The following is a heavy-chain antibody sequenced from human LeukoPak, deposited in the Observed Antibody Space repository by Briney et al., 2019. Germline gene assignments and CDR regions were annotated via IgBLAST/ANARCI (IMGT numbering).Heavy chain of an antibody. CDR2: ISGSGGST. V-gene: IGHV3-23*01. CDR3: ASRSSYGSSSFDP. D-gene: IGHD5-18*01. CDR1: GFTFSSYA. J-gene: IGHJ5*02. Sequence: PGGSLRLSCAASGFTFSSYAMSWVRQAPGKGLEWVSAISGSGGSTYYADSVEGRFTISRDNSKNTLYLQMNSLRAEDTAVYYCASRSSYGSSSFDPWGQGTLVTVSS.